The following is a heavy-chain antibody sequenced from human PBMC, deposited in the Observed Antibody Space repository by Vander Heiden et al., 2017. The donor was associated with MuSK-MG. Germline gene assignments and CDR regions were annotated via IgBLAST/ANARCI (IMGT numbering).Heavy chain of an antibody. Sequence: EVQLVESGGGLVKPGGSMRLSCAASGFTFSSYSMNWVRQAPGKGLEWVSSISSSSSYIYYADSVKGRFTISRDNAKNSLYLQMNSLRAEDTAVYYCASKGDIVVVPAAIWGAFDIWGQGTMVTVSS. CDR3: ASKGDIVVVPAAIWGAFDI. CDR2: ISSSSSYI. CDR1: GFTFSSYS. V-gene: IGHV3-21*01. J-gene: IGHJ3*02. D-gene: IGHD2-2*01.